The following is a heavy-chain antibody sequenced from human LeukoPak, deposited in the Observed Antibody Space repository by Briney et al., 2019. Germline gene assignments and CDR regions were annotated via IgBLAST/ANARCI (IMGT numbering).Heavy chain of an antibody. CDR1: GGPTSSYY. D-gene: IGHD3-22*01. Sequence: SETLSLTCTVSGGPTSSYYWTWIRQPPGKGLEWIGYIYQSGSTSYNPSLQSRVTISIDKSKNQFSLKLSSVTAADTAVYYCARDSYYDNSGEGAFDIWGQGTLVTVSS. CDR2: IYQSGST. V-gene: IGHV4-59*12. J-gene: IGHJ3*02. CDR3: ARDSYYDNSGEGAFDI.